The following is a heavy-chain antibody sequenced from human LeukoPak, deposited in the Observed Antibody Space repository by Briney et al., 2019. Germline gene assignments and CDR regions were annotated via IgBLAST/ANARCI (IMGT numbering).Heavy chain of an antibody. CDR3: ARDGVGEFGY. J-gene: IGHJ4*02. D-gene: IGHD1-26*01. V-gene: IGHV4-31*03. CDR2: IYYSGST. Sequence: KASETLSLTCTVSGGSISSGGYYWSWIRQHPGKGLEWIGYIYYSGSTYYNPSLKSRVTISVDTSKNQFSLKLSSVTAADTAVYYCARDGVGEFGYWGQGTLVTVSS. CDR1: GGSISSGGYY.